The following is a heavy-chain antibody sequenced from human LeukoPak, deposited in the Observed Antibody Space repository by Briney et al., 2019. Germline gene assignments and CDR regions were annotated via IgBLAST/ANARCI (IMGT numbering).Heavy chain of an antibody. CDR1: GASISSYY. Sequence: SETLSLTCTVSGASISSYYWSWIRQPPGKGLEWIGDIYYSGSTDYNPSLKSRVTISADTSKNQFSLKLSSVIAADTAVYYCVRDRELNYWGQGILVTVSS. CDR2: IYYSGST. CDR3: VRDRELNY. D-gene: IGHD5-24*01. V-gene: IGHV4-59*01. J-gene: IGHJ4*02.